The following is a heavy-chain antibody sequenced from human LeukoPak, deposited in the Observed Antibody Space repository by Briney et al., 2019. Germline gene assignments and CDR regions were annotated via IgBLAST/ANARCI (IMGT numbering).Heavy chain of an antibody. CDR1: GFTFSSYA. CDR3: AKDPTYSSFDY. Sequence: GGSLRLSCAASGFTFSSYAMHWVRQAPGKGLEYVSAISSNGGSTYYANSVKGRFTISRDNSKNTLYLQMNSLRAEDTAVYYCAKDPTYSSFDYWGQGTLVTVSS. V-gene: IGHV3-64*01. D-gene: IGHD6-13*01. J-gene: IGHJ4*02. CDR2: ISSNGGST.